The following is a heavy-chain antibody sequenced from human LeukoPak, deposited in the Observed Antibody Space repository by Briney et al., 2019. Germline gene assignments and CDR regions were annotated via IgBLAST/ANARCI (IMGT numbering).Heavy chain of an antibody. CDR3: ARVGGPGYSSGWYGY. CDR1: GYTFTGYY. J-gene: IGHJ4*02. V-gene: IGHV1-2*02. CDR2: INPNSGGT. D-gene: IGHD6-19*01. Sequence: ALVKVSCKASGYTFTGYYLHWVRQAPGQGLEWMGWINPNSGGTNYAQKFQGRVTMTRDTSISTAYMEVSRLRSDDTAVYYCARVGGPGYSSGWYGYWGQGTLVTVSS.